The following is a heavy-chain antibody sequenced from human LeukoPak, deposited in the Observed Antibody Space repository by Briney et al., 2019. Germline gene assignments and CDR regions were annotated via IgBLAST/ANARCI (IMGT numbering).Heavy chain of an antibody. CDR2: INHSGST. CDR3: ARGPWSSGWYGDY. Sequence: SETLSLTCAVYGGSFSGYYWSWIRQPPGKGLEWIGEINHSGSTNYTPSLKSRVTISVDTSKNQFSLKLSSVTAADTAVYYCARGPWSSGWYGDYWGQGTLVTVSS. D-gene: IGHD6-19*01. CDR1: GGSFSGYY. V-gene: IGHV4-34*01. J-gene: IGHJ4*02.